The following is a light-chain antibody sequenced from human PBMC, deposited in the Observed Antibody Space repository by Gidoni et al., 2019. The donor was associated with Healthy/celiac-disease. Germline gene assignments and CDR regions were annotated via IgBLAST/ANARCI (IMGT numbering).Light chain of an antibody. V-gene: IGKV3-20*01. Sequence: DIVLTQSPGTLSLSPGERATLSCRASQSVSSSYLAWYQQKPGQAPRLLIYGASSRATGIPDRCSGSGSGTDFTLTISRLEPEDFAVYYCQQYGSSPSFTFGPXTKVDIK. CDR2: GAS. CDR1: QSVSSSY. CDR3: QQYGSSPSFT. J-gene: IGKJ3*01.